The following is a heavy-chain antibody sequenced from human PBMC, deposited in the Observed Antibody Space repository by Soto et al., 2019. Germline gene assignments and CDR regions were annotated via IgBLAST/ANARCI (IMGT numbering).Heavy chain of an antibody. V-gene: IGHV3-21*01. CDR3: ARDRLQYGFDH. Sequence: GGSLRLSCAASGFTFSSYSMNWVRQAPGKGLEWVSSISSSSSYIYYADSVKGRFTISRDNAKNSLYLQMNSLRAEDTAVYYCARDRLQYGFDHWGQGTLVTVSS. J-gene: IGHJ5*02. CDR1: GFTFSSYS. D-gene: IGHD4-4*01. CDR2: ISSSSSYI.